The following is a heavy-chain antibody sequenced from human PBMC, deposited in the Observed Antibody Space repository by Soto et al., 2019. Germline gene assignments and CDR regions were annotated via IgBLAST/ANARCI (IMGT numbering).Heavy chain of an antibody. J-gene: IGHJ5*02. CDR1: GYSFTSYW. D-gene: IGHD6-13*01. V-gene: IGHV5-51*01. Sequence: GESLKISCKGSGYSFTSYWIGWVRQMPGKGLEWMGIIYPGDSDTRYSPSFQGQVTISADKSISTAYLQWSSLKASDTARYYCARQGRTGYSSSWFQFDPWGQGTLVTVTS. CDR3: ARQGRTGYSSSWFQFDP. CDR2: IYPGDSDT.